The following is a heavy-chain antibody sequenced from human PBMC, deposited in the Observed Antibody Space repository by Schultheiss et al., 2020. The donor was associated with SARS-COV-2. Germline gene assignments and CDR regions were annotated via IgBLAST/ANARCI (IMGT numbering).Heavy chain of an antibody. V-gene: IGHV3-15*01. CDR2: IKSKTDGGTT. Sequence: GGSLRLSCAASGFTFSNAWMSWVRQAPGKGLEWVGRIKSKTDGGTTDYAAPVKGRFTISRDDSKNTLYLQMNSLKTEDTAVYYCTTEGVSSWRNTLYYYYGMDVWGQGTTVTVSS. J-gene: IGHJ6*02. CDR1: GFTFSNAW. CDR3: TTEGVSSWRNTLYYYYGMDV. D-gene: IGHD6-13*01.